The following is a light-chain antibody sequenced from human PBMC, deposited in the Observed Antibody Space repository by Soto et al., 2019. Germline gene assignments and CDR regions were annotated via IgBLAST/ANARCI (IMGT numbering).Light chain of an antibody. CDR1: QTISNF. CDR2: RAS. V-gene: IGKV1-5*03. CDR3: QQYKSYPWT. Sequence: DIQMTQSPSTLSAFVGDSVAIXXXASQTISNFLAWYQQKPGKAPKLLFYRASNLEGGVPSRFSGGGSGTEFTLTINSLQPDDSATYYCQQYKSYPWTFGQGTKVDIK. J-gene: IGKJ1*01.